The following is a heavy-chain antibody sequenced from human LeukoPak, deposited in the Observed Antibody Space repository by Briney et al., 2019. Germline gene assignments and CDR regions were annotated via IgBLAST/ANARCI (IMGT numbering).Heavy chain of an antibody. Sequence: SETLSLTCAVYGGSFSGYYWSWIRQPPGKGLEWIGEIKHSGSTNYNPSLKSRVTISVDTSKNQFSLKLSSVTAADTAVYYCAGNCSSTSCDSRNWFDPWGQGTLVTVSS. J-gene: IGHJ5*02. CDR3: AGNCSSTSCDSRNWFDP. D-gene: IGHD2-2*02. CDR2: IKHSGST. CDR1: GGSFSGYY. V-gene: IGHV4-34*01.